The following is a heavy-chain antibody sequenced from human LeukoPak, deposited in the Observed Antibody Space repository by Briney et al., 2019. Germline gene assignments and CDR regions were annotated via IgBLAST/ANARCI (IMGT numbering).Heavy chain of an antibody. J-gene: IGHJ6*02. V-gene: IGHV4-39*07. CDR2: IYYSGST. CDR1: GGSISSSSYY. D-gene: IGHD1-26*01. CDR3: ARETWSYYGLEDESGYYYGMGV. Sequence: NSSETLSLTCTVSGGSISSSSYYWGWIRQPPGKGLEWIGSIYYSGSTYYNPSLKSRVTISVDTSKNQFSLKLSSVTAADTAVYYCARETWSYYGLEDESGYYYGMGVWGQGTTVTVSS.